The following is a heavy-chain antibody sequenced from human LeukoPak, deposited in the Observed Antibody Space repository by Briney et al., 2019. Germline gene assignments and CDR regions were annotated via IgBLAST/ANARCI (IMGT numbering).Heavy chain of an antibody. CDR1: GGTFTNYA. CDR3: AATDGYIHRHPLYYLDY. V-gene: IGHV1-69*05. J-gene: IGHJ4*02. CDR2: VMPLFGAP. Sequence: SVKVSCKASGGTFTNYAISWVRQAPGQGPEWMGGVMPLFGAPSYAQKFQGRVTVITDDSTNTAYMEVSSLRYDVTAIYYCAATDGYIHRHPLYYLDYWGQGTLVIVSS. D-gene: IGHD5-24*01.